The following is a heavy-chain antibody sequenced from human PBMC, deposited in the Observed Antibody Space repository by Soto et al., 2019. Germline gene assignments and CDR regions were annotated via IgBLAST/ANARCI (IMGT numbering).Heavy chain of an antibody. D-gene: IGHD2-2*01. CDR2: ISYDGSNK. V-gene: IGHV3-30-3*01. Sequence: QVQLVESGGGVVQPGRSLRLSCAASGFTFSSYAMQLVRQAPGKGLEWVAVISYDGSNKYYADSVKGRFTISRDNSKNTLYLQMNRLRSEDTAVYYCARGSIVVVPAASFPFDYWGQGTLVTVSS. CDR3: ARGSIVVVPAASFPFDY. J-gene: IGHJ4*02. CDR1: GFTFSSYA.